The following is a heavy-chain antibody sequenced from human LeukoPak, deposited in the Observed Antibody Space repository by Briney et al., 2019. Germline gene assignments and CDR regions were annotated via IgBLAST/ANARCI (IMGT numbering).Heavy chain of an antibody. CDR3: ARDPVDTAMVSYYYMDV. CDR2: INPNSGGT. D-gene: IGHD5-18*01. V-gene: IGHV1-2*02. J-gene: IGHJ6*03. CDR1: GYTFTGYY. Sequence: ASVKVSCKASGYTFTGYYMHWVRQAPGQGLEWMGWINPNSGGTNYAQKFQGRVTMTRDTSISTAYMELSRLRSDDTAVYYCARDPVDTAMVSYYYMDVWGKGTTVTVSS.